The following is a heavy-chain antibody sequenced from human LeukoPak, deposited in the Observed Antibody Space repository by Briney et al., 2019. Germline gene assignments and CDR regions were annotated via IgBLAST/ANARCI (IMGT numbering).Heavy chain of an antibody. V-gene: IGHV4-59*01. J-gene: IGHJ6*02. CDR2: IYYSGST. D-gene: IGHD1-1*01. CDR1: GGSISSYY. Sequence: PSETLSLTCSVSGGSISSYYWSWIRQPPGKGLEWIGYIYYSGSTNYNPSLKSRVTISVDTSKNQFSLKLSSVTAADTAVYYCARARGTGRKQPSYYYYGMDVWGQGTTVTVSS. CDR3: ARARGTGRKQPSYYYYGMDV.